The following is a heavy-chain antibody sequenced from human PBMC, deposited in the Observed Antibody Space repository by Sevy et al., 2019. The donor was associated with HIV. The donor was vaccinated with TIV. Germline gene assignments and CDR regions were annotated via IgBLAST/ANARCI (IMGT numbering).Heavy chain of an antibody. V-gene: IGHV3-7*01. CDR1: GFTFSANW. D-gene: IGHD3-16*01. CDR3: AHETFGRFES. Sequence: GGSLRLSCAASGFTFSANWKNWVRQAPGKGLEWVANIKADGSDKHYVDSVEGRFTISRDNAKNLLFLQMNSLRVEDTAVYYCAHETFGRFESWGQRTLVTVSS. J-gene: IGHJ4*02. CDR2: IKADGSDK.